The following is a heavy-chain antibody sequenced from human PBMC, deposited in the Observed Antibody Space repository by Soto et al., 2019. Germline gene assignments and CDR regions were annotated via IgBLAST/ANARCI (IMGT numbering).Heavy chain of an antibody. J-gene: IGHJ4*02. D-gene: IGHD1-20*01. CDR3: TSRYNWNYVDY. CDR2: IKSKTDGGTT. Sequence: VQLVESGGGLVKPGGSLRLSCAASGFTFSNAWMSWVRQAPGKGLEWVGRIKSKTDGGTTDYAAPVKGRFTISRDDSKNTLYLQMNSLKTEDTAVYYCTSRYNWNYVDYWGQGTLVTVSS. CDR1: GFTFSNAW. V-gene: IGHV3-15*01.